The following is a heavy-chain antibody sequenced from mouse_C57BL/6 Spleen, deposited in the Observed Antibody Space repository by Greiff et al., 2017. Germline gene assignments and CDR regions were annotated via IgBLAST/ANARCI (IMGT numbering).Heavy chain of an antibody. D-gene: IGHD3-2*02. V-gene: IGHV14-1*01. J-gene: IGHJ3*01. CDR1: GFNIKDYY. CDR2: IDPEGGDT. CDR3: TTKTAQATAWLAY. Sequence: DVQLVESGAELVRPGASVKLSCTASGFNIKDYYMHWVKQRPEQGLEWIGRIDPEGGDTEYAPKFQGKATMTADTSSNTAYLQLSSLTSEDTAVYYCTTKTAQATAWLAYWGQGTLVTVSA.